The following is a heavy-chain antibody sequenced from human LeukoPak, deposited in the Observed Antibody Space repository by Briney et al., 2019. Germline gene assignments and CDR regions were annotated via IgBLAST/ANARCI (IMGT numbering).Heavy chain of an antibody. CDR3: ARDQGWDSGYDFGFGPGYNWFDP. J-gene: IGHJ5*02. V-gene: IGHV1-46*01. D-gene: IGHD5-12*01. CDR2: INPSGGRT. Sequence: ASVKVSYKASGSTFTSYYMNSVRQAPGHGLEWMGIINPSGGRTRYAQKFQGRVTMTRDTSTSTVYMELSSLRSEDTAVYYCARDQGWDSGYDFGFGPGYNWFDPWGQGTLVTVSS. CDR1: GSTFTSYY.